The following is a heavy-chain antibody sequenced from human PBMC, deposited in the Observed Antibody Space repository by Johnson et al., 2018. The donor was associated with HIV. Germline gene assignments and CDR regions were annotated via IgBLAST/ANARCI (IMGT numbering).Heavy chain of an antibody. V-gene: IGHV3-13*01. J-gene: IGHJ3*02. Sequence: VQLVESGGGLVQPGGSLRLSCAASGFTFSSYDMHWVRQATGKGLEWVSAIGTAGDTYYPGSVKGRFTISRENAKNSLYLQMNSLRAGDTAVYYCARGISQPYYNFWSGYSRGPIDIWGQGTMVTVSS. CDR3: ARGISQPYYNFWSGYSRGPIDI. CDR1: GFTFSSYD. D-gene: IGHD3-3*01. CDR2: IGTAGDT.